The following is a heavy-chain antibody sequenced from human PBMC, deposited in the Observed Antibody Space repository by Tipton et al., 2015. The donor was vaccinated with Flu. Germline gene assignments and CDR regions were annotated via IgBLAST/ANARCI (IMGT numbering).Heavy chain of an antibody. V-gene: IGHV3-7*01. Sequence: SLRLSCVASGFTFSDRWMNWVRQAPGKGLEWVANIKQDGGATNYGDSVRGRFTISRDNAKNSLYLQLNSLRVEDTAVYFCLGMGYWGQGTLLTASS. CDR3: LGMGY. CDR1: GFTFSDRW. D-gene: IGHD1-26*01. CDR2: IKQDGGAT. J-gene: IGHJ4*02.